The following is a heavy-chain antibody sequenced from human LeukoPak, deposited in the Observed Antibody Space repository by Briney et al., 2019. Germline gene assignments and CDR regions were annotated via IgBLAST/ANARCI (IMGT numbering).Heavy chain of an antibody. CDR1: GFTFSSYS. CDR2: ISSSSSTI. J-gene: IGHJ6*03. V-gene: IGHV3-48*01. Sequence: GGSLRLSCAASGFTFSSYSMNWVRQAPGKGLEWVSYISSSSSTIYYADSVKGRFTISRDNAKNSLYLQMNSLRAEDTAVYYCARDTFNYYYMDVWDKGTTVTVSS. CDR3: ARDTFNYYYMDV.